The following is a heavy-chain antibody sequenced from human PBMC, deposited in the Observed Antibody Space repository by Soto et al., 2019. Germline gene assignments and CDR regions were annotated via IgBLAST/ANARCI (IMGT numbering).Heavy chain of an antibody. J-gene: IGHJ6*02. V-gene: IGHV3-21*01. CDR3: ARVIGGDCSSYYYYPMDV. CDR1: GFTFGTFT. CDR2: IGTTSTYI. Sequence: EVQLVESGGGLVKPGGSLRLSCAASGFTFGTFTMSWVRQAPGKGLEWVSSIGTTSTYIYYADSVRGRFTISRDNAKNSLYLQMNSLRAEDTAVYFCARVIGGDCSSYYYYPMDVWGQGTTVTVSS. D-gene: IGHD2-21*02.